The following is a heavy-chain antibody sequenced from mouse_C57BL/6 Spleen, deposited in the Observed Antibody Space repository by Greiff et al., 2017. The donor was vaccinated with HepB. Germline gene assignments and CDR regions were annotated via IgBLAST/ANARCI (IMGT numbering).Heavy chain of an antibody. D-gene: IGHD2-2*01. CDR3: ARAGYGYDWYFDV. CDR2: IDPSDSYT. Sequence: QVQLKQPGAELVMPGASVKLSCKASGYTFTSYWMHWVKQRPGQGLEWIGEIDPSDSYTNYNQKFKGKSTLTVDKSSSTAYMQLSSLTSEDSAVYYCARAGYGYDWYFDVWGTGTTVTVSS. V-gene: IGHV1-69*01. J-gene: IGHJ1*03. CDR1: GYTFTSYW.